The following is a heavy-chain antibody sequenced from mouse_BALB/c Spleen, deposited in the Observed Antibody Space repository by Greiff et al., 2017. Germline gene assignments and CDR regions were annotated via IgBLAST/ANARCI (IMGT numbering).Heavy chain of an antibody. J-gene: IGHJ3*01. D-gene: IGHD1-1*01. CDR2: ISDGGSYT. CDR1: GFTFSDYY. V-gene: IGHV5-4*02. Sequence: EVQLVASGGGLVKPGGSLKLSCAASGFTFSDYYMYWVRQTPEKRLEWVATISDGGSYTYYPDSVKGRFTISRDNAKNNLYLQMSSLKSEDTAMYYCARDLYGSFAYWGQGTLVTVSA. CDR3: ARDLYGSFAY.